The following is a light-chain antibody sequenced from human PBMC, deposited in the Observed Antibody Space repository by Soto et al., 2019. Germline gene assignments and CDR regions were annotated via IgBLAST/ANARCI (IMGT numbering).Light chain of an antibody. CDR1: QSVGSD. Sequence: EIAMTQSPATLSVSPGESVTLSCRTSQSVGSDLAWYQQNPGQAPRLLIYGASTRATGVPARFSGSGSGTEFTLTISSLQSEDFAVYYCQQYVNWPRLTFGGGTKVEIK. CDR2: GAS. J-gene: IGKJ4*01. CDR3: QQYVNWPRLT. V-gene: IGKV3-15*01.